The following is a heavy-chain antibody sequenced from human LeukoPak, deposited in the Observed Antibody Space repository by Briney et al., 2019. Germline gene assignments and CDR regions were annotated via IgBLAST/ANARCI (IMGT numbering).Heavy chain of an antibody. Sequence: PGGSLRLSCAASGFTFSGYAMSWVRQAPGKGLEWVPAISGSGGSTYYADSVKGRFTISRDNSKNTLYLQMNSLRAEDTAVYYCAQGNKPVIAMVKFDYWGQGTLVTVSS. V-gene: IGHV3-23*01. CDR3: AQGNKPVIAMVKFDY. D-gene: IGHD5-18*01. J-gene: IGHJ4*02. CDR2: ISGSGGST. CDR1: GFTFSGYA.